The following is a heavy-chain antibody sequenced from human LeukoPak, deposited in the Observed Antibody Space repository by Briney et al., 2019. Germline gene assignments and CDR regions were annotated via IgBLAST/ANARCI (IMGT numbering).Heavy chain of an antibody. CDR3: ARDRGSSGWNDY. V-gene: IGHV4-61*02. CDR1: GGSISSGSYY. Sequence: SETLSLTCTVSGGSISSGSYYWSWIRQPAGKGLEWIGRIYASGSTNYNPSLKSRVTISVDTSKNQFSLKLTSVTAADTAVYYCARDRGSSGWNDYWGQGTLVTVSS. CDR2: IYASGST. D-gene: IGHD6-19*01. J-gene: IGHJ4*02.